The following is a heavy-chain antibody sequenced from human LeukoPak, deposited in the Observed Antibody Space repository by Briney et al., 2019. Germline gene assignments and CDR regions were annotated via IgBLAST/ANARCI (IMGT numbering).Heavy chain of an antibody. V-gene: IGHV4-39*01. Sequence: PSETLSLTCTVSGDSINSRSYYWGWIRQPPGKGLEWIGSIYYSGITYYNPSLKSRITISVDTSKNQFSLKLSSVTAADTAVYFCATMEPTLNDYWGQGTLVTVSS. D-gene: IGHD1-26*01. CDR2: IYYSGIT. CDR1: GDSINSRSYY. CDR3: ATMEPTLNDY. J-gene: IGHJ4*02.